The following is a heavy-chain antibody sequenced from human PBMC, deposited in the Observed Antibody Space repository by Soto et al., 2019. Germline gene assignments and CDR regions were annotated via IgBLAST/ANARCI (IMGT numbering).Heavy chain of an antibody. J-gene: IGHJ4*02. Sequence: SETLSLTCTVSGGSLSTSSYYLGWIRHPPGRGLEWIGSIYYSWSTYYNQSLKSRVTISADKSKNQFSLKLSSVTAADTAVYHCESTRLLATSVWYWGQGTMVTASS. CDR1: GGSLSTSSYY. CDR3: ESTRLLATSVWY. CDR2: IYYSWST. D-gene: IGHD5-12*01. V-gene: IGHV4-39*01.